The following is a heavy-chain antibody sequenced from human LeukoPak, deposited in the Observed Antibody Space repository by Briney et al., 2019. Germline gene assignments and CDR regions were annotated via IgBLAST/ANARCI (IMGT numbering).Heavy chain of an antibody. D-gene: IGHD5-12*01. V-gene: IGHV3-11*01. Sequence: GGSLRLSCAASGFTFSDYYMSWIRQAPGKGLEGVSYISSSGSTIYYADAVKGRCTISRDNAENSLYLQMDSLRAEDTAVYYCATYSGYDPERSYYYYGMDVWGQGTTVTVSS. CDR3: ATYSGYDPERSYYYYGMDV. CDR1: GFTFSDYY. CDR2: ISSSGSTI. J-gene: IGHJ6*02.